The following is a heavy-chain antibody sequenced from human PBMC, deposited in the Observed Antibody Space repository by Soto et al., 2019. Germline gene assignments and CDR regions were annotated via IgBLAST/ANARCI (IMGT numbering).Heavy chain of an antibody. CDR1: GYTFPSYY. CDR2: INPSGGST. CDR3: ARVYCSGGSCYYDAFDI. V-gene: IGHV1-46*01. J-gene: IGHJ3*02. D-gene: IGHD2-15*01. Sequence: QVQLVQSGAEVKKPGASVKVSCKASGYTFPSYYMHWVRQAPGQGLEWMGIINPSGGSTSYAQQFQGRVTMNGATHTRPVFMELSSLRSEDTAVYYCARVYCSGGSCYYDAFDIWGQGTMVTVSS.